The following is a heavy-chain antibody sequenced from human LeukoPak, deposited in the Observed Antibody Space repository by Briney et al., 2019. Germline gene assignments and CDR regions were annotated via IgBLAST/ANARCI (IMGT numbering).Heavy chain of an antibody. D-gene: IGHD3-10*01. CDR1: GFTFSSYG. CDR2: IRYDGSNK. V-gene: IGHV3-30*02. J-gene: IGHJ5*02. Sequence: GGSLRLSCAASGFTFSSYGMHWVRQAPGKGLEWVAFIRYDGSNKYYADSVKGRFTISRDNSKNTLYLQMNSLRAEDTAVYYCAKDSRPVVRGVISQPWFDPWGQGTLVTVSS. CDR3: AKDSRPVVRGVISQPWFDP.